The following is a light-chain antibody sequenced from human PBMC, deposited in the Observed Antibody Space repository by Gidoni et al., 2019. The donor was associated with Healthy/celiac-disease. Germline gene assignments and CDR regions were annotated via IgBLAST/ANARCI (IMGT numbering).Light chain of an antibody. CDR1: QSISSY. J-gene: IGKJ5*01. Sequence: DIQMTQSPSSLSASVGDRVTITCRARQSISSYLNWYQQKPGKAPKLLIYAASSLQSGVPSRFRGSGSGTDFTLTISSLQPEDFATYYCPQSYSTLPIPFGQGTRLEIK. CDR3: PQSYSTLPIP. CDR2: AAS. V-gene: IGKV1-39*01.